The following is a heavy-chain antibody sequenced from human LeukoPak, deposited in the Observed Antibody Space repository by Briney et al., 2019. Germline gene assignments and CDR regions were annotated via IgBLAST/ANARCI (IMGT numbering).Heavy chain of an antibody. CDR1: GGSISSYY. J-gene: IGHJ2*01. Sequence: SETLSLTCIVSGGSISSYYWSWIRQPPGKGLEWIGYIYYSETTNYNPSLKSRITISLDTSKSQFSLKLRSVTAADTAVYYCASTQTGEAGDWYFDLWGRGTLVTVSS. CDR2: IYYSETT. V-gene: IGHV4-59*08. CDR3: ASTQTGEAGDWYFDL. D-gene: IGHD7-27*01.